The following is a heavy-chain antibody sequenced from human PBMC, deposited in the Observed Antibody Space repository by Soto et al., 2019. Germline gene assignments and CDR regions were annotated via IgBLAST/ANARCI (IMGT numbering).Heavy chain of an antibody. V-gene: IGHV1-18*01. CDR1: GYTFTSYG. Sequence: ASVKVSCKASGYTFTSYGISWVRQAPGQGLEWMGWISAYNGNTNYAQKLQGRVTMTTDTSTSTAYMELRSLRSDDTAVYYCARLIVVVPAAMSGSPYYYYYMDVWGKGTTVTVSS. CDR2: ISAYNGNT. CDR3: ARLIVVVPAAMSGSPYYYYYMDV. D-gene: IGHD2-2*01. J-gene: IGHJ6*03.